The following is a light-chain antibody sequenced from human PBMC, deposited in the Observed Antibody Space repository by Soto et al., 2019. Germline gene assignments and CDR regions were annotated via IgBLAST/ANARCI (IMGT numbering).Light chain of an antibody. CDR1: SGTIASFY. CDR2: EDN. V-gene: IGLV6-57*04. J-gene: IGLJ2*01. CDR3: QSYDSTSHVV. Sequence: FILTQPHSVSESPGKTVTLSCTRSSGTIASFYVQWYQQRPGSAPTTVIFEDNQRPSGVPDRFSGSTDSSSNSASLTISGLQTEDEADYYCQSYDSTSHVVFGGGTKLTVL.